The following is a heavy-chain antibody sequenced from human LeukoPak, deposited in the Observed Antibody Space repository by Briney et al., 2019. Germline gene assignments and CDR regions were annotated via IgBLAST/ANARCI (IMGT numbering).Heavy chain of an antibody. V-gene: IGHV3-33*01. Sequence: GGSLRLSCAASGFTFSSYGMHWVRQAPGKGLEWVAVIRYDGSNKYYADSVKGRFTISRDNSKNTLYLQMNSLRAEDTAVYYCARGFYYDSSGADYWGQGTLVTVSS. D-gene: IGHD3-22*01. CDR2: IRYDGSNK. CDR3: ARGFYYDSSGADY. CDR1: GFTFSSYG. J-gene: IGHJ4*02.